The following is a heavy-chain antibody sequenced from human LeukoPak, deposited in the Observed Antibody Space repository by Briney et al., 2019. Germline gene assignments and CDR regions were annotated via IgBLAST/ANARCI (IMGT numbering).Heavy chain of an antibody. J-gene: IGHJ4*02. CDR3: AKERLEYSSSWYVYRYFDY. V-gene: IGHV3-21*01. Sequence: GGSLRLSCAASGFTFSSYSMNWVRQAPGKGLEWVSSISSSSSYIYYADSVKGRFTISRDNSKNTLYLQMNSLRAEDTAVYYCAKERLEYSSSWYVYRYFDYWGQGTLVTVSS. D-gene: IGHD6-13*01. CDR2: ISSSSSYI. CDR1: GFTFSSYS.